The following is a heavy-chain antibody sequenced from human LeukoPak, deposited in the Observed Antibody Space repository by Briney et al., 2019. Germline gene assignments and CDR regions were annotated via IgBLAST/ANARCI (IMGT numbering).Heavy chain of an antibody. V-gene: IGHV3-30*02. CDR3: AKVRYQLLIDY. Sequence: GGSLRLSCVASGFTFSTYGMHWIRQAPGKRPEWVTFIRNDGSKEYYADSVKGRFTISRDNSKNTVYLQMNSLRADDTAVYYCAKVRYQLLIDYWGQGTLVTVSS. D-gene: IGHD2-2*01. J-gene: IGHJ4*02. CDR2: IRNDGSKE. CDR1: GFTFSTYG.